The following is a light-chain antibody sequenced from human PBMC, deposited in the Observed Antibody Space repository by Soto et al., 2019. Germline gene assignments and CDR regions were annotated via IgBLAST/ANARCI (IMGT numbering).Light chain of an antibody. Sequence: DIQMTQSPSTLSASVGERVAITCLASQSISSWLAWYQQKPRKAPKLLIYKASTLQSGVPSRFSGSGSGTEFTLAISSLQPDDSATYYCQQYNDNWTFGQGTKVDIK. J-gene: IGKJ1*01. CDR3: QQYNDNWT. CDR1: QSISSW. V-gene: IGKV1-5*03. CDR2: KAS.